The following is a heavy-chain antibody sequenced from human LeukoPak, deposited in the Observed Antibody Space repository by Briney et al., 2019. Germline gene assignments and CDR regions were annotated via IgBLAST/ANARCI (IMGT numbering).Heavy chain of an antibody. V-gene: IGHV3-33*01. CDR3: ARVVGGSGWYGHAEY. J-gene: IGHJ4*02. CDR1: GFTFSSYG. D-gene: IGHD6-19*01. CDR2: IWYDGSNK. Sequence: GGSLRLSCAASGFTFSSYGMHWVRQAPGKGLEWVAVIWYDGSNKYYADSVKGRFTISRDNSKNTLYLQMNSLRAEDTAVYYCARVVGGSGWYGHAEYWGQGTLVTVSS.